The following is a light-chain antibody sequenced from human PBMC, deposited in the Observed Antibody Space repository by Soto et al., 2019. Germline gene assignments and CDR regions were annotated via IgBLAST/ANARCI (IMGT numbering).Light chain of an antibody. V-gene: IGKV4-1*01. CDR3: QQYYSVPPWT. J-gene: IGKJ1*01. CDR2: WAS. CDR1: RSVLYNSNNKNY. Sequence: DIVMTQSPDSLAVSLGERATINCKSSRSVLYNSNNKNYLAWYQQKPGQPPKLLIYWASTRESGVPDRFSGSGSGTDFPLTISSLQAEDVAVYYCQQYYSVPPWTFGQGTKVDIK.